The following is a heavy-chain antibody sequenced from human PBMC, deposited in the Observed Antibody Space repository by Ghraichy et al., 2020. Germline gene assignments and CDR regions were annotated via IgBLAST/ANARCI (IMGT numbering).Heavy chain of an antibody. J-gene: IGHJ6*02. Sequence: SVKVSCKASGGTFSSYAISWVRQAPGQGLEWMGGIIPIFGTANYAQKFQGRVTITADESTSTAYMELSSLSSEDTAVYYFARDWNYYDILTGYPQTRYYYGMDVWGQGTTVTVSS. CDR2: IIPIFGTA. CDR1: GGTFSSYA. V-gene: IGHV1-69*13. CDR3: ARDWNYYDILTGYPQTRYYYGMDV. D-gene: IGHD3-9*01.